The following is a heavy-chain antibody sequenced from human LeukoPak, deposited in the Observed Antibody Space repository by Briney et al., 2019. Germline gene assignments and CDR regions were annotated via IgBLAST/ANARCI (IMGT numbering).Heavy chain of an antibody. V-gene: IGHV3-23*01. CDR2: ISGGGGST. Sequence: PGGSLRLSCAASGFTFSSYAMSWVRQAPGKGLEWVSAISGGGGSTYYADSVKGRFTISRDNSRNTLYLQMNSLRAEDTAVYYCAKNWNYAGRWFDPWGQGTLVTVSS. CDR3: AKNWNYAGRWFDP. D-gene: IGHD1-7*01. CDR1: GFTFSSYA. J-gene: IGHJ5*02.